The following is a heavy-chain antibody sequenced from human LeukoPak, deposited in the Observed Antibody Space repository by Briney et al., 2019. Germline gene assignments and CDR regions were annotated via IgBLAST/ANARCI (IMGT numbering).Heavy chain of an antibody. D-gene: IGHD6-19*01. CDR3: ARWYYSGWAFDY. V-gene: IGHV4-59*08. Sequence: SETLSLTCAISGASISSFSWSWIRQPPGKGLEWIGSIYNSGRPNYTPSLESRVTISGDTAKNQFSLKLSSVTAADTAVYYCARWYYSGWAFDYWGQGTLVTVSS. CDR1: GASISSFS. CDR2: IYNSGRP. J-gene: IGHJ4*02.